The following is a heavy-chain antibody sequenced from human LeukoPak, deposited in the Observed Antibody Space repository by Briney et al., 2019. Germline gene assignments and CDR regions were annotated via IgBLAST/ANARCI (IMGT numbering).Heavy chain of an antibody. CDR1: AFTFSAYI. D-gene: IGHD3-10*01. V-gene: IGHV3-21*01. CDR3: ARGRSITLLRGVAISDGFDI. Sequence: GGSLRLSCAASAFTFSAYIMNWVRQAPGKGLEWVSSISSSSGYIYYADSVKGRFTISRDNAKNSLYLQMKSLRADDTALYYCARGRSITLLRGVAISDGFDIWGQGTMVTVSS. J-gene: IGHJ3*02. CDR2: ISSSSGYI.